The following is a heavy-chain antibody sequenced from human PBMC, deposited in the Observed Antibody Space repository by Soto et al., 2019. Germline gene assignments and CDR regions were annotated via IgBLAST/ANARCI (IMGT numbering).Heavy chain of an antibody. D-gene: IGHD5-18*01. CDR2: IYSGGST. J-gene: IGHJ6*02. CDR1: GFTVSSNY. Sequence: PGESLKISCAASGFTVSSNYMSWVRQAPGKGLEWVSVIYSGGSTYYADSVKGRFTISRDNSKNTLYLQMNSLRAEDTAVYYCARAGVDTASYGMDVWGQGTTVTVSS. V-gene: IGHV3-53*01. CDR3: ARAGVDTASYGMDV.